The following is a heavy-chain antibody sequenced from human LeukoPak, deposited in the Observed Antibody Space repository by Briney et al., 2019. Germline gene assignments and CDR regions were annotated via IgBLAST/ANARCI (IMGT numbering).Heavy chain of an antibody. CDR1: GFTFSSYS. J-gene: IGHJ5*02. CDR3: ARGHSSSWSNWFDP. V-gene: IGHV3-21*01. D-gene: IGHD6-13*01. Sequence: GGSLRLSCAASGFTFSSYSMNWVRQAPGKGLEWVSSISSSSSYIYYADSVKGRFTISRDNAKNSLYLQMNSLRAEDTAVYYCARGHSSSWSNWFDPWGQGTLVTVSS. CDR2: ISSSSSYI.